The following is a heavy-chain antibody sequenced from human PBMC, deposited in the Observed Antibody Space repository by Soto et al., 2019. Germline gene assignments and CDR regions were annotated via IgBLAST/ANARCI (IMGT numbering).Heavy chain of an antibody. V-gene: IGHV3-64*01. CDR1: GFTFSSYS. CDR2: ISSNGGTT. D-gene: IGHD1-26*01. Sequence: EVQLVESGGGLVQPGGSLRLSCAASGFTFSSYSMHWVRQAPGKGLEYVSAISSNGGTTSYANSEKGRFTISRDNSKNMLYLQMGSLRAEDMAVYYCGGYSGDGIWSWGQGTLVTVSS. J-gene: IGHJ5*02. CDR3: GGYSGDGIWS.